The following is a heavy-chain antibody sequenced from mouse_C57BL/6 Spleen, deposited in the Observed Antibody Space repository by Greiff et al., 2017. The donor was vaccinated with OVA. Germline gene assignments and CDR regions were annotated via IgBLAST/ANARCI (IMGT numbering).Heavy chain of an antibody. CDR2: INPSNGGT. CDR1: GYTFTSYW. J-gene: IGHJ2*01. D-gene: IGHD4-1*01. Sequence: VKLMESGTELVKPGASVKLSCKASGYTFTSYWMHWVKQRPGQGLEWIGNINPSNGGTNYNEKFKSKATLTVDKSSSTAYMQLNSLTSEDSAVYYCARSRGGTWGYFDYWGQGTTLTVSS. V-gene: IGHV1-53*01. CDR3: ARSRGGTWGYFDY.